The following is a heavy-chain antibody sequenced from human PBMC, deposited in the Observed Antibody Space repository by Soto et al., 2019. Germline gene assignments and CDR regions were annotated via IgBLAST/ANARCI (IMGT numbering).Heavy chain of an antibody. Sequence: QVQLVQSGAEVKKPGASVKVSCKASGYTFTSYGISWVRQAPGQGLEWMGWISAYNGNTNYAQKLQGRVTMTTDTSTSTAYMELRSLRSDDTAVYYCARERGRYCYGYSLKWFDPWGQGTLVTVSS. J-gene: IGHJ5*02. D-gene: IGHD5-18*01. V-gene: IGHV1-18*04. CDR1: GYTFTSYG. CDR2: ISAYNGNT. CDR3: ARERGRYCYGYSLKWFDP.